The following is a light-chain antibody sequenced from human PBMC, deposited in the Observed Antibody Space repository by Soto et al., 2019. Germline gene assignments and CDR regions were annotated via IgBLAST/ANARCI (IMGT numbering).Light chain of an antibody. CDR2: KAS. CDR3: QQYNGT. J-gene: IGKJ2*02. CDR1: QFFGNW. V-gene: IGKV1-5*03. Sequence: DIQMTQSPSTLSASVGDRVTITCRTSQFFGNWLAWYQQKPGKAPKLLIYKASRLESGVPSRFSGSGSGTEFALTISSLQPYDFGIYYCQQYNGTFGQGTKLEIK.